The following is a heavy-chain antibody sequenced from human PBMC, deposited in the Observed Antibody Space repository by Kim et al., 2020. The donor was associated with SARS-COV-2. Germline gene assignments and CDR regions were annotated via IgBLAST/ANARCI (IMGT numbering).Heavy chain of an antibody. CDR3: AKDIPPFAYFGVDV. J-gene: IGHJ6*02. CDR2: ITWDEKA. V-gene: IGHV3-43*01. CDR1: GFTFANYA. Sequence: GGSLRLSCSASGFTFANYAMHWLRQVPGKGLEWVSLITWDEKAFYSDSVKGRFTISRDNSKNSLSLQMNSLRTDDTALYYCAKDIPPFAYFGVDVGGRGTTVTVSS.